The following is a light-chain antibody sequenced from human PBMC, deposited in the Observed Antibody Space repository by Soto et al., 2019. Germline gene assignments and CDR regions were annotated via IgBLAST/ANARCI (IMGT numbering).Light chain of an antibody. J-gene: IGKJ1*01. CDR1: QSIYSN. CDR2: GTS. CDR3: QQYNSWPQT. Sequence: TQSPATLSVSTGERATLSCRASQSIYSNLAWYYQRPGQSPRLLIYGTSTRATGIPARFSGSGSGTEFTLTISSLKAEDFAVYYCQQYNSWPQTFGQGTKVEIK. V-gene: IGKV3-15*01.